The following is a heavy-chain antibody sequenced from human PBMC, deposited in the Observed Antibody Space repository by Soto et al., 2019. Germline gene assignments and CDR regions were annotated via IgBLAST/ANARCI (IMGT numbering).Heavy chain of an antibody. V-gene: IGHV4-34*01. D-gene: IGHD3-3*01. CDR3: ARGDILYYDFWSVYFSELNNWFDP. CDR2: INHSGST. Sequence: QVQLQQWGAGLLKTSETLSLTCAVYGGSFSGYYWSWIRQPPGKGLEWIGEINHSGSTNYNPSLKSQVTISVDTSKNQFSLKLSSVTDEDTAVYYCARGDILYYDFWSVYFSELNNWFDPWGQGTVVTVSS. CDR1: GGSFSGYY. J-gene: IGHJ5*02.